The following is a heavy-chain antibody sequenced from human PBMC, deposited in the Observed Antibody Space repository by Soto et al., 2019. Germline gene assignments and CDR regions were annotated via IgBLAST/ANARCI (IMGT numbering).Heavy chain of an antibody. D-gene: IGHD2-2*01. Sequence: QVQLVESGGGVVQPGRSLRLSCAASGFTFSSYAMHWVRQAPGKGLEWVAVISYDGSNKYYADSVKGRFTISRDNYKSTXXLQMNSLRAEDTAVYYCARGEIGYCISTSCYAARAWGQGTLVTVSS. CDR1: GFTFSSYA. CDR3: ARGEIGYCISTSCYAARA. V-gene: IGHV3-30-3*01. J-gene: IGHJ4*02. CDR2: ISYDGSNK.